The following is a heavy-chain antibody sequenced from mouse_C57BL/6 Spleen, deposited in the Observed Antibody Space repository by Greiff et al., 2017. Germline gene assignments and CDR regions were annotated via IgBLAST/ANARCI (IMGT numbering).Heavy chain of an antibody. Sequence: QVQLKESGAELVKPGASVKISCKASGYAFSSYWMNWVKQRPGKGLEWIGQIYPGDGDTNYNGKFKGKATLTADKSSSTAYMQLSSLTSEDSAVYFCARDYGSSYGDYFDYWGQGTTLTVSS. J-gene: IGHJ2*01. CDR3: ARDYGSSYGDYFDY. V-gene: IGHV1-80*01. CDR1: GYAFSSYW. D-gene: IGHD1-1*01. CDR2: IYPGDGDT.